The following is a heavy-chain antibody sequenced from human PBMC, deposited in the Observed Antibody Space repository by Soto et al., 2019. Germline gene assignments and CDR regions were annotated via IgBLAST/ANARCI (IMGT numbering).Heavy chain of an antibody. CDR3: ARRTVNIRTFYSGLKTHCFDY. CDR2: IYYSGST. V-gene: IGHV4-39*01. CDR1: GDSMSNSDYY. Sequence: SETLSLTCAVSGDSMSNSDYYLGWIRQPPGKGLEWIGSIYYSGSTYYNPSLQSRVAISVDTSKNQFSLKLKSVTAAGTAIYYCARRTVNIRTFYSGLKTHCFDYWGQGAPVTVSS. D-gene: IGHD6-19*01. J-gene: IGHJ4*02.